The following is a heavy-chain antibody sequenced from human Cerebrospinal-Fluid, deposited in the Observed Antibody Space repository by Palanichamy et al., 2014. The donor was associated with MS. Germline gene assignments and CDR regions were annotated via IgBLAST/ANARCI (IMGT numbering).Heavy chain of an antibody. CDR2: INSDGRST. D-gene: IGHD1/OR15-1a*01. CDR3: ARESPGNPKQTAALDI. Sequence: EVQLVESGGGLVQPGGSLRLSCAASGFTFSDYWIHWVRQVAGEGLVWVSRINSDGRSTSYADSVKGRFTISRDNARNTVFLQMNSLKFEDTAVYFCARESPGNPKQTAALDIWGQGTTVTVS. V-gene: IGHV3-74*01. J-gene: IGHJ3*02. CDR1: GFTFSDYW.